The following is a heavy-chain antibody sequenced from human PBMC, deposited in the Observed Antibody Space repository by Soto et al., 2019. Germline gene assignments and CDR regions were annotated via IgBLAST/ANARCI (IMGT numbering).Heavy chain of an antibody. Sequence: VQLVQSGAEVKKPGASVKVSCKTSGDSFNDYYIHWVRQAPGQGLEGMGWINPNGGVTKYAQKFQGRVTVTRDTSIRTVYMELSSLRSDDTAVYYCARESGGATATLDYYYFYMDVWGKGTTVTVSS. D-gene: IGHD5-12*01. V-gene: IGHV1-2*02. J-gene: IGHJ6*03. CDR1: GDSFNDYY. CDR2: INPNGGVT. CDR3: ARESGGATATLDYYYFYMDV.